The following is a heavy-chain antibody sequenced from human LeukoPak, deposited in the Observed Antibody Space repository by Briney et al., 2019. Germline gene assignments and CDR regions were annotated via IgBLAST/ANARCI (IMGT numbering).Heavy chain of an antibody. J-gene: IGHJ6*04. Sequence: GGSLRLSCAASGFTFRSYEMNGVRQAPGKGLEWVSYISSSGSTIYYADSVKGRFTISRDNAKNSLYLQMNSLRAEDTAVYYCAELGITMIGGVWGKGTTVTISS. V-gene: IGHV3-48*03. CDR3: AELGITMIGGV. D-gene: IGHD3-10*02. CDR1: GFTFRSYE. CDR2: ISSSGSTI.